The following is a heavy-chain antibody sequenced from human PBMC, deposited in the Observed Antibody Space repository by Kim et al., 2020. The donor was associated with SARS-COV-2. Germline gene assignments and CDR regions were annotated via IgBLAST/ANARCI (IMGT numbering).Heavy chain of an antibody. CDR3: ATMGEHSLLHYYYYGMDV. D-gene: IGHD5-18*01. Sequence: ASVKVSCKVSGYTLTELSMHWVRQAPGKGLEWMGGFDPEDGETIYAQKFQGRVTMTEDTSTDTAYMELSSLRSEDTAVYYCATMGEHSLLHYYYYGMDVWGQGTTVTVSS. CDR2: FDPEDGET. V-gene: IGHV1-24*01. J-gene: IGHJ6*02. CDR1: GYTLTELS.